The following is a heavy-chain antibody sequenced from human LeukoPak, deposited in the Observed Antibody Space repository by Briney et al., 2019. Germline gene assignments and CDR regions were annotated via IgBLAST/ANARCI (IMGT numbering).Heavy chain of an antibody. Sequence: GESLKISCKGSGYSFTSYWIGWVRQMPGKGLEWMGIIYPGDPDTRYSPSFQGQVTISADKSISTAYLQWSSLKASDTAMYYCARQEDYYDSSGYYWSTYYFDYWGQGTLVTVSS. J-gene: IGHJ4*02. CDR3: ARQEDYYDSSGYYWSTYYFDY. CDR2: IYPGDPDT. D-gene: IGHD3-22*01. V-gene: IGHV5-51*01. CDR1: GYSFTSYW.